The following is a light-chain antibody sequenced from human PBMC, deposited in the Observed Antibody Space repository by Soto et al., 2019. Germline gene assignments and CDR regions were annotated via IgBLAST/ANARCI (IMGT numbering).Light chain of an antibody. CDR3: EQYGSSNIT. CDR1: QSVSSN. J-gene: IGKJ5*01. CDR2: GAS. V-gene: IGKV3-20*01. Sequence: EIVLTQSPATLSVSPGERATLSCRASQSVSSNLAWYQQKPGQAPRLLIYGASNRATGMQGRFSGSGSGTDFTLNISRMEPEEFAVYYCEQYGSSNITFGQGTRLEIK.